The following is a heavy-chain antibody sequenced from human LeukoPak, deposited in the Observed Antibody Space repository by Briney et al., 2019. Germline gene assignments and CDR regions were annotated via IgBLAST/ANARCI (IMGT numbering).Heavy chain of an antibody. CDR2: IIPIFGSA. Sequence: SVKVSCTASGGTFSSYAISWVRQAPGQGLEWMGGIIPIFGSANYAQKFQGRVTITTDKSTSTAYMELSSLRSEDTAVYYCARDQGASHAFDIWGQGTMVTVSS. V-gene: IGHV1-69*05. CDR3: ARDQGASHAFDI. J-gene: IGHJ3*02. CDR1: GGTFSSYA.